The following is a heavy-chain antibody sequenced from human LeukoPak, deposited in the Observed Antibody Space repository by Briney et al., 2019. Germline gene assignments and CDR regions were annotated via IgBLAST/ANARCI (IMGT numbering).Heavy chain of an antibody. J-gene: IGHJ4*02. D-gene: IGHD2-21*01. CDR2: IYYSGST. Sequence: PSETLSLTCTVSGGSISSYYWSWIRQPPGKGLEWMGYIYYSGSTNYNPSLKSRVTISVDTSKNQFSLKLSSVTAADTAVYYCATLEKGGDYFDYWGQGTLVTVSS. CDR1: GGSISSYY. CDR3: ATLEKGGDYFDY. V-gene: IGHV4-59*01.